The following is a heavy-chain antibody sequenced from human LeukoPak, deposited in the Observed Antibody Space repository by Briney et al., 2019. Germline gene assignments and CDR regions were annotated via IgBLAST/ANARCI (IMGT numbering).Heavy chain of an antibody. D-gene: IGHD5-12*01. CDR3: ARDRGYSGYGGGYNWFDP. CDR1: GGSISSYY. CDR2: IYYTGRT. J-gene: IGHJ5*02. Sequence: PSETLSLTCTVSGGSISSYYWSWIRQPPGRGLEWIGYIYYTGRTNYNPSLKSRVTISVDTSKNQFSLKLSSVTAAGTAVYYCARDRGYSGYGGGYNWFDPWGQGTLVTVSS. V-gene: IGHV4-59*01.